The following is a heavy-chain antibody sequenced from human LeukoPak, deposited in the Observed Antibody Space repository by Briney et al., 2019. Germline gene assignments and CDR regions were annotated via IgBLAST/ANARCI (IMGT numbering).Heavy chain of an antibody. CDR2: VYSDDSA. J-gene: IGHJ4*02. CDR3: TRDRGAASGY. Sequence: RGSLRLSCAASGFSVNNLYMSWVRQAPGKGLEWLSVVYSDDSAYYADSVMGRFTISRDNSKNTMYLQMNSLRAEDTALDYCTRDRGAASGYWGQGTLVTVSS. D-gene: IGHD6-13*01. CDR1: GFSVNNLY. V-gene: IGHV3-53*01.